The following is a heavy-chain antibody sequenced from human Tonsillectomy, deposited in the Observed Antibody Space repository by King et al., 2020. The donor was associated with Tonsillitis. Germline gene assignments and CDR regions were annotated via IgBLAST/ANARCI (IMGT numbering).Heavy chain of an antibody. CDR1: GGSINDDHW. V-gene: IGHV4-4*02. J-gene: IGHJ4*02. D-gene: IGHD4-17*01. CDR3: TTNGAYCLNF. CDR2: IHHSGRT. Sequence: VQLQESGPGLLKPMGTLSLTCAVSGGSINDDHWWSWVRQPPGKGLEWIGEIHHSGRTNYNPSLKSRVTISVDKSKNQFSLNVNSVTAADTALYYCTTNGAYCLNFWGQGTLVTVSS.